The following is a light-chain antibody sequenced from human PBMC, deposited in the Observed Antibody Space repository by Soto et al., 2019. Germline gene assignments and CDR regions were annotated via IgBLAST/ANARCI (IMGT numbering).Light chain of an antibody. CDR1: QSINW. V-gene: IGKV1-5*03. CDR2: EAS. J-gene: IGKJ1*01. CDR3: QHYDTYSPTWT. Sequence: DIQLGQSPSTLSKSVGDRSTITCRATQSINWLAWYQQKPGKAPKLLIFEASRLGSGVPSRFSGSGSGTEFTLTISSLQPDDFGTYYCQHYDTYSPTWTLGQGTKVDIK.